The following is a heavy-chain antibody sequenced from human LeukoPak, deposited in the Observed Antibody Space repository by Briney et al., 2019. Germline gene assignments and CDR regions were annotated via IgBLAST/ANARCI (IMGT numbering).Heavy chain of an antibody. CDR2: SYYSGSS. CDR3: ARGRDSSGWLRNNWFDP. V-gene: IGHV4-39*07. J-gene: IGHJ5*02. Sequence: SETLSLTCTVSGGSIGSSDYYWAWIRQPPGKGLEWIGTSYYSGSSYYSPSLRSRVTISLDTSKNQFSLKLNSVTAADTAVYYCARGRDSSGWLRNNWFDPWGQGTLVTVSS. D-gene: IGHD6-19*01. CDR1: GGSIGSSDYY.